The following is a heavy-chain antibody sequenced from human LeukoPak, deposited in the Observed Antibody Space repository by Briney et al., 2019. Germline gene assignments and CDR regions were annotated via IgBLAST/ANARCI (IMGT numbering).Heavy chain of an antibody. CDR2: INHSGST. Sequence: NASETLSLTCAVYGGSFSGYYWSWIRQPPGKGLEWIGEINHSGSTNYNPSLKGRVTISVDTSKNQFSLKLSSVTAADTAVYYCARGYCSSTSCSGEVFDYWGQGTLVTVSS. D-gene: IGHD2-2*01. CDR1: GGSFSGYY. V-gene: IGHV4-34*01. CDR3: ARGYCSSTSCSGEVFDY. J-gene: IGHJ4*02.